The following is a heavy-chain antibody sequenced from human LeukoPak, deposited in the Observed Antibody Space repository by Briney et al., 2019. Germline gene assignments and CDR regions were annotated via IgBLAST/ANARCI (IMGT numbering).Heavy chain of an antibody. D-gene: IGHD5-18*01. J-gene: IGHJ4*02. V-gene: IGHV3-23*01. CDR3: AKVGGYSYGPTDY. Sequence: HAGGSLRLSCAASGFTFSSYAMSWVRQAPGKGLEWVSAISGSGGSTYYADSVKGRFTISRDNSKNTLYLQMNSLRAEDTAVCYCAKVGGYSYGPTDYWGQGTLVTVSS. CDR2: ISGSGGST. CDR1: GFTFSSYA.